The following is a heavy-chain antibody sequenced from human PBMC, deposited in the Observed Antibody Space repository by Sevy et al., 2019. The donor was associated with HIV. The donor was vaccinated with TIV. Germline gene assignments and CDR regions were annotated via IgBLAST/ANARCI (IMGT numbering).Heavy chain of an antibody. D-gene: IGHD2-15*01. CDR3: ARDLGYCSGGSCYNWFDP. CDR1: GFTFSSYS. CDR2: ISSSSSYI. J-gene: IGHJ5*02. V-gene: IGHV3-21*01. Sequence: GGSLRLSCAASGFTFSSYSMNWVRQAPGKGLEWVSSISSSSSYIYYADSVKGPFTISRDNAKNSLYLQMNSLRAEDTAVYYCARDLGYCSGGSCYNWFDPWGQGTLVTVSS.